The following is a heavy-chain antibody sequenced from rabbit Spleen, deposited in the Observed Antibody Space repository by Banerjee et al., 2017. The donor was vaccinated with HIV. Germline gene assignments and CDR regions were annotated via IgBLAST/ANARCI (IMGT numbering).Heavy chain of an antibody. Sequence: QEQLEESGGGLVKPGASLTLTGTASGFSFSSSDYICWVRQAPGKGLEWISCIAGSSSGFTYYASWAKGRFTISMTSSTTVTLQMTSLTVADTATYFCARDSGSGPYIDGSFSLWGQGTLVTVS. CDR3: ARDSGSGPYIDGSFSL. D-gene: IGHD1-1*01. J-gene: IGHJ4*01. CDR2: IAGSSSGFT. V-gene: IGHV1S45*01. CDR1: GFSFSSSDY.